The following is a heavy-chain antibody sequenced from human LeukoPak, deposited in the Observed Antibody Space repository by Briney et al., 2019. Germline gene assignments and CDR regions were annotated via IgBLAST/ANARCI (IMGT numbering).Heavy chain of an antibody. CDR1: GFTVSSSF. CDR2: IHRDDKT. J-gene: IGHJ4*02. Sequence: GGSLRLSCAASGFTVSSSFIYWVRRAPGKGLEWVSFIHRDDKTYYADSVKGRFTMSRGSSKNTLYLQMNSLGADDTAVYYCAGEVISTPSYFDYWGQGILVTVSS. CDR3: AGEVISTPSYFDY. D-gene: IGHD2-2*01. V-gene: IGHV3-53*01.